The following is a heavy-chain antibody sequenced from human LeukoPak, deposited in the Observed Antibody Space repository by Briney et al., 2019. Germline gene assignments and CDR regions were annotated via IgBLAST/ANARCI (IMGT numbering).Heavy chain of an antibody. V-gene: IGHV3-7*01. D-gene: IGHD6-6*01. Sequence: PGGSLRLSCAASGFTFSYWMSWVRQAPGKGLEWVANIKQDGGEKYYVDSVKGRFTISRDNAKNSLYLQMNSLRAEDTAVYYCARGGAARPDYWGQGTLVTVSS. CDR2: IKQDGGEK. CDR1: GFTFSYW. J-gene: IGHJ4*02. CDR3: ARGGAARPDY.